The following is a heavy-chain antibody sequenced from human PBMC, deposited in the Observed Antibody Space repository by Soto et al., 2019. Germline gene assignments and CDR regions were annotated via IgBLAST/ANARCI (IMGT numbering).Heavy chain of an antibody. V-gene: IGHV3-23*01. CDR1: GFTFSSYA. Sequence: GGSLRLSCAASGFTFSSYAMSWVRQAPGKGLEWVSAISGSGGSTYYADSVKGRFTISRDNSKNTLYLQMNSLRAEDTAVYYCARDIVVVPAARKYYGMDVWGQGTTVT. CDR2: ISGSGGST. J-gene: IGHJ6*02. CDR3: ARDIVVVPAARKYYGMDV. D-gene: IGHD2-2*01.